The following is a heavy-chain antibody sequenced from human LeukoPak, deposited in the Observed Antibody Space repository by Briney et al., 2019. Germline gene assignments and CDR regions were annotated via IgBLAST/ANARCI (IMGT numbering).Heavy chain of an antibody. J-gene: IGHJ4*02. V-gene: IGHV3-7*01. CDR3: ARSRYDYIWGIDY. CDR1: GFTFSSYW. Sequence: PGGSLRLSCAASGFTFSSYWMGWVRQAPGKGLEWVANIKQDGSEKYYVDSVKGRFTISRDNAKNTLYLQMNSLRDEDTAVFYCARSRYDYIWGIDYWGQGTLVTISS. CDR2: IKQDGSEK. D-gene: IGHD3-16*01.